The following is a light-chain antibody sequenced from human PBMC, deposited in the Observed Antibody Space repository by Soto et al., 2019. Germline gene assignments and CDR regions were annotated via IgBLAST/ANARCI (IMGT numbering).Light chain of an antibody. CDR2: GAS. CDR1: QSVSSN. Sequence: EIVMTQSPATLSVSPGERATLSCRASQSVSSNLAWYQQKPGQAPRLLIYGASTRATGIPARFSSSGSGTELTLTISSLQSEDFAVYYCQRYNNWPLSTVGQGTKLVIK. J-gene: IGKJ2*02. CDR3: QRYNNWPLST. V-gene: IGKV3-15*01.